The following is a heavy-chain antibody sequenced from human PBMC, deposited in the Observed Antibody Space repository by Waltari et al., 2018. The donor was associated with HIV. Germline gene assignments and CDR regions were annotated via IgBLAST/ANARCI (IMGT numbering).Heavy chain of an antibody. CDR1: GYTFTSYD. J-gene: IGHJ6*02. V-gene: IGHV1-8*01. CDR2: MNPESGNT. Sequence: QVQLVQSGAEVKKPGASVKVSCKAFGYTFTSYDINWVRQATGQGLEWMGWMNPESGNTGYAREVQGRVTMTRKASITTAYMELSGLRSEDTAVYYCARRASSWYENRENYFYGMDVWGQGTTVTVSS. D-gene: IGHD6-13*01. CDR3: ARRASSWYENRENYFYGMDV.